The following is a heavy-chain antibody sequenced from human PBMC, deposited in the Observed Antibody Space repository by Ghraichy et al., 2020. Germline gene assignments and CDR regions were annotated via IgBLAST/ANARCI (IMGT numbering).Heavy chain of an antibody. Sequence: SQTLSLTCTVSGGSISSYYWSWIRQPPGKGLEWIGYIYYSGSTNYNPSLKSRVTISVDTSKNQFSLKLSSVTAADTAVYYCARVGGGVTIFGVVIPGYMDVWGKGTTVTVSS. D-gene: IGHD3-3*01. V-gene: IGHV4-59*01. J-gene: IGHJ6*03. CDR1: GGSISSYY. CDR3: ARVGGGVTIFGVVIPGYMDV. CDR2: IYYSGST.